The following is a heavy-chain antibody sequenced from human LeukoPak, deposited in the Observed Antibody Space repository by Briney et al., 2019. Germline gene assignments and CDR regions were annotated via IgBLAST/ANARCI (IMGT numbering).Heavy chain of an antibody. V-gene: IGHV3-33*06. J-gene: IGHJ4*02. CDR1: GFTFSRYG. Sequence: PGGSLRLSCAASGFTFSRYGMHWVRQAPGKGLEWVAAIWYDGSNKYYTDSVKGRFTISRDNSKNILYLQMSSLRAEDTGIYYCAKGGHYSFFDYWGQGTLVTVSS. CDR2: IWYDGSNK. D-gene: IGHD4-11*01. CDR3: AKGGHYSFFDY.